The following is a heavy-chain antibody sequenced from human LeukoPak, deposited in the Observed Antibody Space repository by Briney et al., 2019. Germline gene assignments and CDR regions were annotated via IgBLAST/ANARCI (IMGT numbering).Heavy chain of an antibody. CDR1: GGSISSHY. J-gene: IGHJ4*02. CDR2: IYYSGST. D-gene: IGHD2-2*01. Sequence: PSETLSLTCTVSGGSISSHYWSWIRQPPGKGLEWIGCIYYSGSTNYNPSLKSRVTISVDTSKNQFSLKLSSVTAADTAVYYCARGGVPYYFDYWGQGTLVTVSS. CDR3: ARGGVPYYFDY. V-gene: IGHV4-59*11.